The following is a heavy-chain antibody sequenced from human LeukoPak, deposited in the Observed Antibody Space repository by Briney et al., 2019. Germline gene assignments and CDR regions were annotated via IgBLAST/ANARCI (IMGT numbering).Heavy chain of an antibody. J-gene: IGHJ4*02. CDR1: GGTFTTYT. D-gene: IGHD3-22*01. CDR3: ARDLEDNDSNNYHMNGDF. Sequence: GSSVKVSCKASGGTFTTYTISWVRQAPGQGLEWMGRIIPILGIVNYAQKFQGRVTITADKSTSTAYMELSSLRSEDTAVYYCARDLEDNDSNNYHMNGDFWGQGTLVTVSS. V-gene: IGHV1-69*04. CDR2: IIPILGIV.